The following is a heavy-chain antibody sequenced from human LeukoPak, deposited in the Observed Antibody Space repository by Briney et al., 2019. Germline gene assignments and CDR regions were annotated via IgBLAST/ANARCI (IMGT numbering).Heavy chain of an antibody. Sequence: GASVKVSCKASGYTFTGYYMHWVRQAPGQGLEWMGWINPNSGGTNYAQKFQGRVTITADESTSTAYMELSSLRSEDTAVYYCARASGSYYGTPVSYFDYWGQGTLVTVSS. J-gene: IGHJ4*02. CDR3: ARASGSYYGTPVSYFDY. V-gene: IGHV1-2*02. CDR2: INPNSGGT. D-gene: IGHD1-26*01. CDR1: GYTFTGYY.